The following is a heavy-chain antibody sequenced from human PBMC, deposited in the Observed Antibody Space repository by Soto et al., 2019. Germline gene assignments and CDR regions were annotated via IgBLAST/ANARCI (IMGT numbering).Heavy chain of an antibody. J-gene: IGHJ5*02. CDR1: GGSISSGGYS. CDR2: IYHSGST. Sequence: SETLSITCAVSGGSISSGGYSWSWIRQPPGKGLEWIGYIYHSGSTYYNPSLKSRVTISVDRSKNQFSLKLSSVTAADTAVYYCARVPDRWGQGTLVTVSS. D-gene: IGHD2-2*01. V-gene: IGHV4-30-2*01. CDR3: ARVPDR.